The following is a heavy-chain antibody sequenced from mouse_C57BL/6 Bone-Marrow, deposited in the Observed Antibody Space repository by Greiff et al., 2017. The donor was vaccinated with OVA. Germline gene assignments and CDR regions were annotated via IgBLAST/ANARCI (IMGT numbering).Heavy chain of an antibody. CDR3: TTLYDGYYVGFAY. CDR2: IDPENGDT. Sequence: EVKLQQSGAELVRPGASVKLSCTASGFNIKDDYMHWVKQRPEQGLEWIGWIDPENGDTEYASKFQGKATITADTSSNTAYLQLSSLTSEDTAVYYCTTLYDGYYVGFAYWGQGTLVTVSA. D-gene: IGHD2-3*01. J-gene: IGHJ3*01. V-gene: IGHV14-4*01. CDR1: GFNIKDDY.